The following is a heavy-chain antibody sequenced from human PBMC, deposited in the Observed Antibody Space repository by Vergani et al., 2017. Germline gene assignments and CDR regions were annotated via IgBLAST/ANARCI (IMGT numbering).Heavy chain of an antibody. CDR1: GFSLSTSGVG. D-gene: IGHD5-18*01. J-gene: IGHJ4*02. Sequence: QITLKESGPTLVKPTQTLTLTCTFSGFSLSTSGVGVGWIRQPPGKALEWLALIYWDDDKRYSPSLKSRLTITKDTSKNQVVLTMTNMDPVDTATYYCADRRKPLVDTAMVAYFDYWGQGTLVTVSS. V-gene: IGHV2-5*02. CDR3: ADRRKPLVDTAMVAYFDY. CDR2: IYWDDDK.